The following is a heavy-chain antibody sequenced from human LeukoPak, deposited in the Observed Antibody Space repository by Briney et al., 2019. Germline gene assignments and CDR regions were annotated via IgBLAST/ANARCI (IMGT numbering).Heavy chain of an antibody. Sequence: PGGSLRLSCAASGFTFTSYSMNWVRQAPGKGLEWVSTISGGGGSTYYADSVKGRFTISRDNGKNSLYLQMNSLRAEDTAVYYCARDPLYYDSSGYSYWGQGTLVTVSS. CDR3: ARDPLYYDSSGYSY. J-gene: IGHJ4*02. V-gene: IGHV3-23*01. CDR1: GFTFTSYS. D-gene: IGHD3-22*01. CDR2: ISGGGGST.